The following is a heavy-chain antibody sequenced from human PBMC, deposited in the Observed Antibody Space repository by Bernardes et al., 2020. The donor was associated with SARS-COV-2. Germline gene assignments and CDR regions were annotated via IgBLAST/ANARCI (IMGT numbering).Heavy chain of an antibody. CDR1: GAFIPSTPYD. D-gene: IGHD1-26*01. V-gene: IGHV4-39*01. CDR2: INFSGIA. J-gene: IGHJ4*02. CDR3: ARHLTRELWGVLRS. Sequence: SDTLYLTCTVSGAFIPSTPYDWGWLRQPPGKGLEWTGSINFSGIAYYNPSLKSRVSISVVTSNNQFSLKLTSVPAADTAIYYCARHLTRELWGVLRSWGPGTLVPVSS.